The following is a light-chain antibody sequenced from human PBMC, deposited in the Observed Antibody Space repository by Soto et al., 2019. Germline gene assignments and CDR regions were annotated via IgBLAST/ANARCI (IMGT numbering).Light chain of an antibody. CDR1: QSVSSY. J-gene: IGKJ5*01. CDR3: QQYGTSEII. Sequence: IVLPHSPATLSLSPVSISPLSGLASQSVSSYLAWFQQKPGQAPRLLIYDASNRATGIPARFSGSGSGTDFTLTISRLETEDFAVFYCQQYGTSEIIFGKGTRLEIK. V-gene: IGKV3-11*01. CDR2: DAS.